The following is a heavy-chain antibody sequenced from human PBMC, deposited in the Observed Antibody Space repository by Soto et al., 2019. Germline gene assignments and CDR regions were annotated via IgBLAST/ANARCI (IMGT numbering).Heavy chain of an antibody. D-gene: IGHD6-13*01. CDR2: IKQDGSEK. V-gene: IGHV3-7*03. CDR1: GFTFSSYW. J-gene: IGHJ5*02. Sequence: AGGSLRLSXAASGFTFSSYWMSWVRQAPGKGLEWVANIKQDGSEKYYVDSVKGRFTISRDNAKNSLYLQMNSLRAEDTAVYYCARGGLWSIAAAGTNWFDPWGQGTLVTVSS. CDR3: ARGGLWSIAAAGTNWFDP.